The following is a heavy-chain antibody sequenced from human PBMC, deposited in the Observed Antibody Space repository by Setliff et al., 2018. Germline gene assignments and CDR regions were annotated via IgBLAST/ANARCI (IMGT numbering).Heavy chain of an antibody. CDR2: IYHSGST. CDR1: GYSISSGYY. D-gene: IGHD3-10*01. Sequence: PSETLSLTCAVSGYSISSGYYWGWIRQPPGKGLEWIGSIYHSGSTYYNPPLKSRVTISVDTSKNQFSLKLSSVTAADTAVYYCARLWRRIQQIDYWGQGTLVTVSS. J-gene: IGHJ4*02. V-gene: IGHV4-38-2*01. CDR3: ARLWRRIQQIDY.